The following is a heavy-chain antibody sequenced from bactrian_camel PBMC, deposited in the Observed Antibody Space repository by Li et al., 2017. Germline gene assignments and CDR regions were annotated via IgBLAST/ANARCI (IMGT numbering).Heavy chain of an antibody. J-gene: IGHJ4*01. Sequence: HVQLVESGGGSVQVGDSLKLSCSISNVRYRDRCMGWFRQVSGKEREAVAVDESGTRTNYGDSSKGRFTISKDNAKNTLYLRMNSLRPDDTATYFCAADEDSPKRTCSLMSTYTYWGQGTQVTVS. CDR3: AADEDSPKRTCSLMSTYTY. CDR2: DESGTRT. V-gene: IGHV3S53*01. D-gene: IGHD1*01. CDR1: VRYRDRC.